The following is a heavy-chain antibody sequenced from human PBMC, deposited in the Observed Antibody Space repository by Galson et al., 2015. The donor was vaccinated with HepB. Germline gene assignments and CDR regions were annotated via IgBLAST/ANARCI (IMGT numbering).Heavy chain of an antibody. Sequence: SVKVSCKASGYTFTSYAIHWVRQAPGQRLEWMGWINAGNGSTKYSQKFQGRVTITRDTSANTAYMELSSLRSEDTAVYYCARGGVAVAGISYWGQGTLVTVSS. D-gene: IGHD6-19*01. CDR3: ARGGVAVAGISY. V-gene: IGHV1-3*01. CDR1: GYTFTSYA. J-gene: IGHJ4*02. CDR2: INAGNGST.